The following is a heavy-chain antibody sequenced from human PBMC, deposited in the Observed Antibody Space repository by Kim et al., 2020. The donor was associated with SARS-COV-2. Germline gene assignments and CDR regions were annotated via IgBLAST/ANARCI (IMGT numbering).Heavy chain of an antibody. CDR2: ISWNSGSI. V-gene: IGHV3-9*01. Sequence: GGSLRLSCAASGFTFDDYAMHWVRQAPGKGLEWVSGISWNSGSIGYADSVKGRFTISRDNAKNSLYLQMNSLRAEDTALYYCAKGGGLGRCGELLVSQFDYWGQGTLVTVSS. D-gene: IGHD3-10*01. CDR3: AKGGGLGRCGELLVSQFDY. J-gene: IGHJ4*02. CDR1: GFTFDDYA.